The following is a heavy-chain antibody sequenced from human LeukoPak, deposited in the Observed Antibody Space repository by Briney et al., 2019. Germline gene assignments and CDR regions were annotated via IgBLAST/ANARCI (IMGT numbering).Heavy chain of an antibody. CDR2: IYYSGST. V-gene: IGHV4-59*01. J-gene: IGHJ4*02. CDR1: GGSISSYY. D-gene: IGHD1-20*01. Sequence: SETLSLTCTVSGGSISSYYWSWIRQPPGKGLEWIGYIYYSGSTNYNPSLKSRVTISVDTSKNQFSLKLSSVTAADTAVYYCARGKLRIAGYFDYWGQGTLVTVSS. CDR3: ARGKLRIAGYFDY.